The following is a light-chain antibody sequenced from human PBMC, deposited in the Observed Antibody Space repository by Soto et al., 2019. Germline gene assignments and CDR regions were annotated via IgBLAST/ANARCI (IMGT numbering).Light chain of an antibody. CDR3: QQYNNWTSLT. V-gene: IGKV3-15*01. CDR1: QSVRSN. J-gene: IGKJ4*01. CDR2: GAS. Sequence: EIVMTQSPATLSVSPGERATLSCRASQSVRSNLAWYHQKPGQAPRLLIYGASTRATGIPARFSGSGSGTEFTLTISSLQSEDFAVYYCQQYNNWTSLTFGGGTKVEIK.